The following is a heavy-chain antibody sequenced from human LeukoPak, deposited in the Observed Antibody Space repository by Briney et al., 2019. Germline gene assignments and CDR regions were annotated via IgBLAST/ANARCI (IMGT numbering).Heavy chain of an antibody. CDR2: FYSGGDST. CDR1: GFTFSSYA. D-gene: IGHD2-21*02. V-gene: IGHV3-23*03. Sequence: GGSLRLSCAASGFTFSSYAMSWVRQAPGKGLEWVSIFYSGGDSTNYADSVKGRFTISRDNSKNTLYLQMNSLRADDTAVYYCARERYCGGDCYSSAFDVWGQGTVVTVSS. CDR3: ARERYCGGDCYSSAFDV. J-gene: IGHJ3*01.